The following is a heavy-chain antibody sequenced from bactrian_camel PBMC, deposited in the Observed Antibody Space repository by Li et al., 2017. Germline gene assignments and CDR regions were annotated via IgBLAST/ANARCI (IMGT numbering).Heavy chain of an antibody. D-gene: IGHD6*01. CDR2: IPIVGPA. V-gene: IGHV3S53*01. CDR1: QNMLNNYC. CDR3: AADAGIPLLHGGSFCGLSLTYKY. J-gene: IGHJ4*01. Sequence: HVQLVESGGGSVQPGGSLRLSCAAPQNMLNNYCMAWFRQAPGKSREGVAWIPIVGPASYADSVKGRFTMSKDDAKNTLTLQMTALNPEDTAMYYCAADAGIPLLHGGSFCGLSLTYKYWGQGTQVTVS.